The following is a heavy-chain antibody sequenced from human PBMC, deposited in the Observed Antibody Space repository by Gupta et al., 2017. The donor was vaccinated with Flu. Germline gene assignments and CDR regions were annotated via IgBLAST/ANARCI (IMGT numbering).Heavy chain of an antibody. V-gene: IGHV1-2*04. Sequence: QVQLVQSGAELKKPGASVKVSCKASGYTFTGYYMHWVRQAPGQGLEWMGWINPNSGGTNYAQKFQGWVTMTRDTSISTAYMELSRLRSDDTAVYYCARDMSSGENYFDYWGQGTLVTVSS. D-gene: IGHD6-19*01. CDR3: ARDMSSGENYFDY. CDR1: GYTFTGYY. CDR2: INPNSGGT. J-gene: IGHJ4*02.